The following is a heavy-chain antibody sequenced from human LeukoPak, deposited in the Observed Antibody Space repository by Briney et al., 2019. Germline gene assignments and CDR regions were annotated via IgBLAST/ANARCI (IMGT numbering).Heavy chain of an antibody. V-gene: IGHV3-23*01. CDR1: GFTFSSYA. D-gene: IGHD3-22*01. CDR2: ISGSGGST. J-gene: IGHJ3*02. CDR3: SKDRYYYDSSGPDAFDI. Sequence: GGSLRLSCAASGFTFSSYAMSWVRQAPGKGLEWVSAISGSGGSTYYANSVKGRFTISRDHSKNTMYLQMNSLRAEETAVYYCSKDRYYYDSSGPDAFDIWGQGTMVTVSS.